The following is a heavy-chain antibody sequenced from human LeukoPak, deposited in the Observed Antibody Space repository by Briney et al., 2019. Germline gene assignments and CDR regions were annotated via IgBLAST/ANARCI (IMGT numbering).Heavy chain of an antibody. J-gene: IGHJ5*02. CDR2: VSSYNGDT. D-gene: IGHD3-9*01. CDR3: AKDWHILTGRNCFDP. Sequence: ASVMVSCKASGYTFNNYGISWVRQAPGQGLEWMGWVSSYNGDTNYAQKFQGRVTMSTGTSTNTAYMELRSLRFDDTAIYYCAKDWHILTGRNCFDPWGQGTLVTVSS. CDR1: GYTFNNYG. V-gene: IGHV1-18*01.